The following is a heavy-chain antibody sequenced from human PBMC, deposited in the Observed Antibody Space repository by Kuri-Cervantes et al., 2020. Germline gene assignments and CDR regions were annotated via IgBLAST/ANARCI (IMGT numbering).Heavy chain of an antibody. V-gene: IGHV1-58*02. J-gene: IGHJ6*02. Sequence: SVKVSCKASGYTFTGYYMHWVRQAPGQGLEWIGWIVVGSGNTNYAQKFQERVTITRDMSTSTAYMELSSLRSEDTAVYYCAADPPPAIAGATTIYYYYGMDVWGQGTTVTVSS. CDR2: IVVGSGNT. CDR3: AADPPPAIAGATTIYYYYGMDV. CDR1: GYTFTGYY. D-gene: IGHD1-26*01.